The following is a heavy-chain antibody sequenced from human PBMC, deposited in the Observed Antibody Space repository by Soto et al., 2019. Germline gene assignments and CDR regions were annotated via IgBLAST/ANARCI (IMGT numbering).Heavy chain of an antibody. J-gene: IGHJ4*02. Sequence: TLSLTCTVSGGSISSGGYYWSWIRQHPGKGLEWIGYIYYSGSTYYNPSLKSRVTISVDTSKNQFSLKLSSVTAADTAVYYCARTDYVWGSYRTDYWGQGTLVTVS. D-gene: IGHD3-16*02. CDR2: IYYSGST. CDR1: GGSISSGGYY. CDR3: ARTDYVWGSYRTDY. V-gene: IGHV4-31*03.